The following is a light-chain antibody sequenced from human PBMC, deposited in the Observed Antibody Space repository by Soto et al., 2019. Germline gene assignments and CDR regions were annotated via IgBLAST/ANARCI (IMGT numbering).Light chain of an antibody. J-gene: IGKJ1*01. CDR2: EAS. CDR1: QVVSLSY. CDR3: QQYGSLPET. Sequence: EIVLTQSPGTLSSSQWERATLSCRDSQVVSLSYLAWYQQTPGQAPRLLISEASRRANGIPDRFSGSGSGSDFTLTISRLEPEDFAVSYCQQYGSLPETFGQGTRVEIK. V-gene: IGKV3-20*01.